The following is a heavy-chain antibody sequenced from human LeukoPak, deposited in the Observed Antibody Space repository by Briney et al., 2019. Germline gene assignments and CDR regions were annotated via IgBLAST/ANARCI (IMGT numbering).Heavy chain of an antibody. CDR3: AKESLRGHSYGFDN. J-gene: IGHJ4*02. V-gene: IGHV3-23*01. CDR2: ISGSGGST. Sequence: GGSLRLSCAASGFTFSSYVMSWVRQAPGKGLEWVSAISGSGGSTYYADSVKGRFTISRDNSKNTLYLQMNSLRAGDTALYYCAKESLRGHSYGFDNWGQGTLVTVSS. CDR1: GFTFSSYV. D-gene: IGHD5-18*01.